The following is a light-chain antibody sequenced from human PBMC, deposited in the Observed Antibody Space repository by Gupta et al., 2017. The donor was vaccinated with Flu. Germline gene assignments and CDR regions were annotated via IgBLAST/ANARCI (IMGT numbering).Light chain of an antibody. CDR3: RQALQTPRT. V-gene: IGKV2-28*01. Sequence: VTPGEPASISCRSSQSLLHSNGYNYLDWYLQKPGQSPQLLIYLGSSRASGVPDRFSGSGSGTDFTLKISRVEAEDVGVYYCRQALQTPRTFGQGTKVEIK. CDR2: LGS. J-gene: IGKJ1*01. CDR1: QSLLHSNGYNY.